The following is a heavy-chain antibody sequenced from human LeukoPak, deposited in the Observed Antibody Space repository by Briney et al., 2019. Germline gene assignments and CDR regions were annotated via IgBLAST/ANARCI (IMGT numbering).Heavy chain of an antibody. D-gene: IGHD1-1*01. J-gene: IGHJ4*02. CDR3: ATGDRTTGTTKHGMRRLWGY. CDR2: ISYDGSNK. CDR1: GFTFSSYA. Sequence: GRSLRLSCAASGFTFSSYAMHWVRQAPGKGLEWVAVISYDGSNKYYADSVKGRFTISRDNSKNTLYPQMNSLRAEDTAVYYCATGDRTTGTTKHGMRRLWGYWGQGTLVTVSS. V-gene: IGHV3-30-3*01.